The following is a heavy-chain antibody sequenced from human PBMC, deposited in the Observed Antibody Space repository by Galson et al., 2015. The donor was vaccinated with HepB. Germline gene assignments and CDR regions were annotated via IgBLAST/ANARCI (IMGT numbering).Heavy chain of an antibody. J-gene: IGHJ6*02. CDR3: ARDPAKYYDFWSGYYLPGYYYYYGMDV. CDR2: ISAYNGNT. Sequence: SVKVSCKASGYTFTSYGISWVRQAPGQGLEWMGWISAYNGNTNYAQKLQGRVTMTTDTSTSTAYMELRSLRSDDTAVYYCARDPAKYYDFWSGYYLPGYYYYYGMDVWGQGTTVTVSS. CDR1: GYTFTSYG. D-gene: IGHD3-3*01. V-gene: IGHV1-18*04.